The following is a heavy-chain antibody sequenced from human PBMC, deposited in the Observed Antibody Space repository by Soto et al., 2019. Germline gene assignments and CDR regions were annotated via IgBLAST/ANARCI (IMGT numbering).Heavy chain of an antibody. V-gene: IGHV3-72*01. CDR2: TRNKANSYTT. Sequence: PGGSLRLSCAASAFTSSDHYMDWVRQAPGKGLEWVGRTRNKANSYTTEYAASVKGRFIISRDDSKNSLYLQMNSLKTEDTAVYYCARVAHNNGYSFDYWGQGALVTVS. CDR3: ARVAHNNGYSFDY. CDR1: AFTSSDHY. D-gene: IGHD3-22*01. J-gene: IGHJ4*02.